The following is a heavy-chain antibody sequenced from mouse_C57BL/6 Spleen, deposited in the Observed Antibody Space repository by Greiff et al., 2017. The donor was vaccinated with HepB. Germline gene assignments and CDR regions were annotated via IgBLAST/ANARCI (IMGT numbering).Heavy chain of an antibody. J-gene: IGHJ4*01. CDR3: AKKGRIYYDYDYAMDY. V-gene: IGHV2-5*01. CDR1: GFSLTSYG. D-gene: IGHD2-4*01. CDR2: IWRGGST. Sequence: VKLMESGPGLVQPSQSLSITCTVSGFSLTSYGVHWVRQSPGKGLEWLGVIWRGGSTDYNAAFMSRLSITKDNSKSQVFFKMNSLQADDTAIYYGAKKGRIYYDYDYAMDYWGQGTSVTVSS.